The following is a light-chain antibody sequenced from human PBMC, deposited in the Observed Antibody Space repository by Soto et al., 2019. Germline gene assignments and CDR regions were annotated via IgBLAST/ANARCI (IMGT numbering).Light chain of an antibody. CDR3: QQFNNYPLN. CDR2: DDS. J-gene: IGKJ4*01. Sequence: AIQLTQSPSSLSASVGDRVTIPCRASQGISRALAWFKQKPGKTPKLLIYDDSCLERVVPSRFSGSGSGTDFTLIISILHPEDFATYYCQQFNNYPLNYGGGPKLEIK. V-gene: IGKV1D-13*01. CDR1: QGISRA.